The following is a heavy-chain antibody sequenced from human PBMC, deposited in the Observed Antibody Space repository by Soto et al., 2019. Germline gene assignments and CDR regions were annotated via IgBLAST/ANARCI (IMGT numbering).Heavy chain of an antibody. V-gene: IGHV4-4*07. D-gene: IGHD2-2*01. CDR1: GGSITSYY. J-gene: IGHJ5*02. CDR2: IYPSGTT. CDR3: ARESRSDCRSATCYSWFDP. Sequence: PSETLSLTCTVSGGSITSYYWSWLRQPAGKGLEWIGHIYPSGTTNYNPSLKSRVTMSVDTSKTHFSLKLSSVTAADTAVYYCARESRSDCRSATCYSWFDPWGQGTLVTVSS.